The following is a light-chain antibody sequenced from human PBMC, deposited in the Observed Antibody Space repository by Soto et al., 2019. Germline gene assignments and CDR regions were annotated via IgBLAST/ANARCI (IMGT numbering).Light chain of an antibody. V-gene: IGKV1-17*01. CDR1: QGIGNY. CDR3: LQQSSYPQS. J-gene: IGKJ4*01. Sequence: DIQMTQSPSSLSASVGDRVTIICRASQGIGNYVGWYQQKPGKAPKRLIYAASILESGVPPRFSGSGSGTEFTLTIGTLQAEDFAVYYCLQQSSYPQSFGGGTTVEI. CDR2: AAS.